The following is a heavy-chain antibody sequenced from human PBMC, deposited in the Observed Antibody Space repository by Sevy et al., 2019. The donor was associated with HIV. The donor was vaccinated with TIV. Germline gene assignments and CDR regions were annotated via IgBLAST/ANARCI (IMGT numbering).Heavy chain of an antibody. CDR2: ISYDGSNK. J-gene: IGHJ6*02. CDR3: AKDRGYCSGGSCPRDYYYYGMDV. Sequence: GGSLRLSCAASGFTFSSYGMHWVRQAPGKGLEWVAVISYDGSNKYYADSVKGRFTISRDNSKNTLYQQMNSLRAEDTAVYYCAKDRGYCSGGSCPRDYYYYGMDVWGQGTTVTVSS. CDR1: GFTFSSYG. D-gene: IGHD2-15*01. V-gene: IGHV3-30*18.